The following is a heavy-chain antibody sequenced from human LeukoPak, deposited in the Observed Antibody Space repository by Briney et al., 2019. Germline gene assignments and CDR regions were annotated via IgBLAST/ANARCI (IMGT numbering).Heavy chain of an antibody. CDR1: GGSISSGSYY. CDR3: ARGYDFWSGDWGH. Sequence: SQTLSLTCTVSGGSISSGSYYWSWIRQPPGKGLEWIGEINHSGSTNYNPSLKSRVTISVDTSKNQFSLKLSSVTAADTAVYYCARGYDFWSGDWGHWGQGALVTVSS. V-gene: IGHV4-31*03. D-gene: IGHD3-3*01. J-gene: IGHJ4*02. CDR2: INHSGST.